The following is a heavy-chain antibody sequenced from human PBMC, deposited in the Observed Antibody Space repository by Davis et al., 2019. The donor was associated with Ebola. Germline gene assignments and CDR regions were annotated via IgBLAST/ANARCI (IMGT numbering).Heavy chain of an antibody. Sequence: PGGSLRLSCSASGFTFSSYGMHWVRQAPGKGLEWVAVIWFDGTKTFYTDSVKDRFTISRDDSKHTVYLEMSGLRVEDTAVYFCARAPLPVAVAGSMDVWGQGTSVTVSS. CDR1: GFTFSSYG. CDR2: IWFDGTKT. V-gene: IGHV3-33*01. CDR3: ARAPLPVAVAGSMDV. J-gene: IGHJ6*02. D-gene: IGHD6-19*01.